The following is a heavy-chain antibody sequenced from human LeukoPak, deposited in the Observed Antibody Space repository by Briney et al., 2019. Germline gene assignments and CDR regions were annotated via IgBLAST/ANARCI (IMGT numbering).Heavy chain of an antibody. CDR2: ISGGGGST. J-gene: IGHJ4*02. CDR1: GFTFSSYA. V-gene: IGHV3-23*01. D-gene: IGHD2-2*01. Sequence: GGSLRLSCAASGFTFSSYAMSWVRQAPGKGLEWVSAISGGGGSTYYADSVKGRFTISRDNSKNTLYLQMNSLRAEDTAVYYCAKDFIVVVPAATFDYWGQGTLVTVSS. CDR3: AKDFIVVVPAATFDY.